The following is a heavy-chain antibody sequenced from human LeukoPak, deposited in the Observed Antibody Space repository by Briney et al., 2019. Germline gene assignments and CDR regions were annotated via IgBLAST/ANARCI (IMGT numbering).Heavy chain of an antibody. CDR3: ARESDYYDSSGYPDY. Sequence: GGSLRLSCAASGFTFSDYYMSWIRQAPGKGLEWVSYISSSGSTIYYADSVKGRYTISRDNAKNSLYLQMNSLRAEDTAVYYCARESDYYDSSGYPDYWGQGTLVTVSS. CDR2: ISSSGSTI. J-gene: IGHJ4*02. V-gene: IGHV3-11*01. D-gene: IGHD3-22*01. CDR1: GFTFSDYY.